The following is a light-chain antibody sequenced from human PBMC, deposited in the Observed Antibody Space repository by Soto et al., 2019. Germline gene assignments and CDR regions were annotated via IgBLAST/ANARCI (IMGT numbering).Light chain of an antibody. CDR3: QQYDSYSRT. J-gene: IGKJ1*01. V-gene: IGKV1-5*03. CDR2: KAS. CDR1: QPISRW. Sequence: DIQITQSNSTLSGSVGDRVTSTCRASQPISRWLACYQQKPGKAPKLRIYKASSLESGVPSRSSGSRPGTEFTLTNSILQPDEVATYDCQQYDSYSRTFGQGTTVDSK.